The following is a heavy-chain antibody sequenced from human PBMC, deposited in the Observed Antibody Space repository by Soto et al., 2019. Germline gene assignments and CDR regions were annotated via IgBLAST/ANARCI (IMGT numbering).Heavy chain of an antibody. J-gene: IGHJ6*02. CDR1: GFTFSSYD. Sequence: GGSLRLSCAASGFTFSSYDMHWVRQATGKGLEWVSAIGTAGDTYYPGSVKGRFTISRENAKNSLYLQMNSLRAEDTAVYYCARVQYYYYGMDVWGQGTTVTVSS. V-gene: IGHV3-13*01. CDR3: ARVQYYYYGMDV. CDR2: IGTAGDT.